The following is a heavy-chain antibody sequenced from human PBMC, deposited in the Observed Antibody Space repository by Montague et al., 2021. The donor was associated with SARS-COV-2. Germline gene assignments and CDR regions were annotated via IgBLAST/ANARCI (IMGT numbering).Heavy chain of an antibody. CDR3: AKEDRGYSFRY. D-gene: IGHD5-18*01. J-gene: IGHJ4*02. CDR1: GFRLSNSG. Sequence: SLRLSCAASGFRLSNSGMHWVRQAPGKGLEWVAFISYDGNNREYGDSVKGRFSVSRDNSKSTLFLQMDSLRADDTAVYYCAKEDRGYSFRYWGPGTLVAVSS. CDR2: ISYDGNNR. V-gene: IGHV3-30*18.